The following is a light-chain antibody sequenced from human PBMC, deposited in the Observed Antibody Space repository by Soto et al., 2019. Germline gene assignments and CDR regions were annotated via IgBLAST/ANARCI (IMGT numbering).Light chain of an antibody. CDR2: EVS. Sequence: HSALTQPPSASGSPGQSVTISCTGTSSDVGGYNYVSWYQQHPGKAPKLMIYEVSKRPSGVPDRFSGSKSGNTASLTVSGLQAEDEADYYCSSYAGSNNLYVVFGGGTKLTVL. CDR3: SSYAGSNNLYVV. J-gene: IGLJ2*01. V-gene: IGLV2-8*01. CDR1: SSDVGGYNY.